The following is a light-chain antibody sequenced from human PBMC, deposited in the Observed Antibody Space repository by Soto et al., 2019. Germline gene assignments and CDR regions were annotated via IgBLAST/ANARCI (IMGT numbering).Light chain of an antibody. CDR2: GAS. Sequence: EVVLTQSPGTLSLSPGERATLSCRASQIFSGNYLAWYQQKPGQAPRLLIYGASTRATGTPDRFSGSGSGTDFTLNISRLEPDDFAVNFCQQYGRPPVTFCGGTKVEIK. V-gene: IGKV3-20*01. J-gene: IGKJ4*01. CDR1: QIFSGNY. CDR3: QQYGRPPVT.